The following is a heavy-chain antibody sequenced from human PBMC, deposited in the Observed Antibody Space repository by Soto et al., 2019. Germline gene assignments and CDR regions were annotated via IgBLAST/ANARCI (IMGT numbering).Heavy chain of an antibody. CDR3: ARVPYCSGGSCARFYYYMDV. CDR2: IIPILGIA. D-gene: IGHD2-15*01. J-gene: IGHJ6*03. CDR1: GGTFSGYT. Sequence: QVQLVQSGAEVKKPGSSVKFSCRASGGTFSGYTITWLRQAPGQGLEWRGRIIPILGIANYAQKFQGRVTITADKSTSTAYMELSSLRSEDTAVYYCARVPYCSGGSCARFYYYMDVWGKGTTVTVSS. V-gene: IGHV1-69*02.